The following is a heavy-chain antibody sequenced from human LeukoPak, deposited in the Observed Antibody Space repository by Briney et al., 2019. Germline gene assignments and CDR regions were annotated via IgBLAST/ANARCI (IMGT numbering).Heavy chain of an antibody. CDR3: ARDSYYSFDP. D-gene: IGHD1-26*01. J-gene: IGHJ5*02. V-gene: IGHV4-38-2*02. Sequence: SETLSLTCAVSGYSISSGYYWGWIRPPPGKGLEWIGRIYHSGSTYYNPSLKSRVTISVDTSKNQFSLKLSSVTAADTAVYYCARDSYYSFDPWGQGTLVTVSS. CDR2: IYHSGST. CDR1: GYSISSGYY.